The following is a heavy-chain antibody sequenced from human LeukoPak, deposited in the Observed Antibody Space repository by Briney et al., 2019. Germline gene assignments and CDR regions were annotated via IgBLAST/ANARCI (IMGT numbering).Heavy chain of an antibody. J-gene: IGHJ4*02. Sequence: SETLSLTCVVSGFRISRTHFWGWIRPAPGKEMEWLGSFFHTGITYYNPSVRGRVTISVDTSNNQFSLNLYSATAADTAVYYCARVAAGNTMFDFWGRGTLVAVSS. D-gene: IGHD6-19*01. CDR2: FFHTGIT. CDR1: GFRISRTHF. CDR3: ARVAAGNTMFDF. V-gene: IGHV4-38-2*01.